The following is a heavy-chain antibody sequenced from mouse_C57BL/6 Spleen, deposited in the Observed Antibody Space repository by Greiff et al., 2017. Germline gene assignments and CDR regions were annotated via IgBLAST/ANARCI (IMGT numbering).Heavy chain of an antibody. Sequence: VKLMESGPGLVAPSQSLSITCTVSGFSLTSYGVHWVRQPPGEGLEWLVVIWSDGSTTYYSALKSRLSNSKDNSKSQVFLTMNRLQTDDTAMYYCARHGGSSHWYFDVWGTGTTVTVSS. CDR1: GFSLTSYG. D-gene: IGHD1-1*01. J-gene: IGHJ1*03. CDR2: IWSDGST. CDR3: ARHGGSSHWYFDV. V-gene: IGHV2-6-1*01.